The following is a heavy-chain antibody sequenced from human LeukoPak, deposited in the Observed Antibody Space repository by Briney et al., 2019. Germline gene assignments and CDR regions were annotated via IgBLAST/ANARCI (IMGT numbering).Heavy chain of an antibody. CDR2: IYSGDST. Sequence: PGGSLRLSCAGSEFTVSSNDMSWVRQAPGKGLEWVSVIYSGDSTYYADSVKGRFIISRDNSKNTVYLQMNSLRAEDTAVYYCARDRAVADGRLYYWGQGTLVTVSS. CDR3: ARDRAVADGRLYY. V-gene: IGHV3-66*01. CDR1: EFTVSSND. J-gene: IGHJ4*02. D-gene: IGHD6-19*01.